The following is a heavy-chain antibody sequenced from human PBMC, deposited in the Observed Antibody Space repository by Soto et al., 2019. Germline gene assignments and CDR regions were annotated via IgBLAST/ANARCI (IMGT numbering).Heavy chain of an antibody. CDR2: ISSSSSST. V-gene: IGHV3-11*06. Sequence: QVQLLESGGGLVKPGGSLRLSCAASGFIFRDFYMSWIRQVPGKGLEWLSKISSSSSSTDYADAVKGRFTISRDNAKNSLYLQMSILRGEDTAVYYCARDMGGGSISGGHYGMDVWGQGATVTVSS. CDR1: GFIFRDFY. CDR3: ARDMGGGSISGGHYGMDV. D-gene: IGHD3-10*01. J-gene: IGHJ6*02.